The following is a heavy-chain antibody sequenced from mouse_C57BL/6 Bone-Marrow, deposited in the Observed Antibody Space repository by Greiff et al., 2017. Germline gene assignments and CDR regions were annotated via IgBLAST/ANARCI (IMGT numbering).Heavy chain of an antibody. Sequence: QVQLKQSGAELARPGASVKLSCKASGYTFTSYGISWVKQRTGQGLEWIGEIYPRSGNTYYNEKFKGKATLTADKSSSTAYMELRSLTSEAAAVYCCGGGGGYGPCAYWGQGTLVTVSA. CDR1: GYTFTSYG. J-gene: IGHJ3*01. D-gene: IGHD1-1*02. CDR3: GGGGGYGPCAY. CDR2: IYPRSGNT. V-gene: IGHV1-81*01.